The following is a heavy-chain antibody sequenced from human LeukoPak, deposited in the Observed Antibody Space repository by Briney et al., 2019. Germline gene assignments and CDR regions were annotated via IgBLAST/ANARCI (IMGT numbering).Heavy chain of an antibody. J-gene: IGHJ5*02. D-gene: IGHD2-2*01. Sequence: PSETLSLTCTVSGGSISSYYWSWIRQPPGKGLEWIGYIYYSGSTNYNPSLKSRVTISVDTSKNQFSLKLSSVTAADTAVYYCARDLRSTVDPWGQGTLVTVSS. CDR1: GGSISSYY. CDR3: ARDLRSTVDP. CDR2: IYYSGST. V-gene: IGHV4-59*12.